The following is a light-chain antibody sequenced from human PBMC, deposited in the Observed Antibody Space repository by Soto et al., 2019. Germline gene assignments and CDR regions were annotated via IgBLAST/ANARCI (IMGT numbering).Light chain of an antibody. CDR3: QQYNSYSPLT. CDR1: QSISSW. J-gene: IGKJ4*01. V-gene: IGKV1-5*01. Sequence: DIQMTQSPSTLSASVGDRVTITCRASQSISSWLAWYQQKPGKAPKLLIYDASSLESGVPSRFSGSGSGTEFTLTISSLQTDDFATYSCQQYNSYSPLTLGGGTKVEIK. CDR2: DAS.